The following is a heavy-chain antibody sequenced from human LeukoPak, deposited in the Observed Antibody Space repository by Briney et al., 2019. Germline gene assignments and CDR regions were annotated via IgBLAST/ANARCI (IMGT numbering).Heavy chain of an antibody. Sequence: PSETLSLTCTVSGDSISSGYYWGWIRQPPGKGLEWIGSIYHSGSTYHNPSLKSRVTISVDTSKNQFSLRLSSVTAADTAVYYCASDYSNSYYYYYYMDVWGKGTTVTVSS. CDR1: GDSISSGYY. J-gene: IGHJ6*03. CDR3: ASDYSNSYYYYYYMDV. CDR2: IYHSGST. V-gene: IGHV4-38-2*02. D-gene: IGHD4-11*01.